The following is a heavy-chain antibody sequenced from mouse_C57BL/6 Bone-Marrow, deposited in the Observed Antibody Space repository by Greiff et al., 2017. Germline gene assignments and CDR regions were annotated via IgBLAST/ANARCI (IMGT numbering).Heavy chain of an antibody. V-gene: IGHV1-81*01. CDR2: IYPRSGNT. Sequence: QVQLQQSGAELARPGASVKLSCKASGYTFTSYGISWVKQRTGQGLEWIGEIYPRSGNTYYNEKFKGKATLTADKFSSTAYMELRSLTSEDSAVYFCARDYYSNYLGYWGQGTSVTVSS. D-gene: IGHD2-5*01. CDR1: GYTFTSYG. CDR3: ARDYYSNYLGY. J-gene: IGHJ4*01.